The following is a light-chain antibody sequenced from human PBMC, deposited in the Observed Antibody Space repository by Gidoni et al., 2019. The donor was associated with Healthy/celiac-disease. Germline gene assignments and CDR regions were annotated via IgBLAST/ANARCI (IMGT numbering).Light chain of an antibody. J-gene: IGKJ1*01. CDR2: GAS. V-gene: IGKV3-15*01. CDR3: QQYNNWPPWT. Sequence: EIVMTQSPATLSVSPGERATLSCRASQSVSSNLAWYQQKPGQAPRLLIYGASTRATGIPARFRGSGSGTEFTRTISSLQSEDFAVYYCQQYNNWPPWTFGQGTKVEIK. CDR1: QSVSSN.